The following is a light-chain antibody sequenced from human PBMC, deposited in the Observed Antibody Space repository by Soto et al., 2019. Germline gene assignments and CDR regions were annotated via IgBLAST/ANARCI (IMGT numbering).Light chain of an antibody. Sequence: DIQMTQSPSSLSASIGDRVTMTFQASQNITNNLSWYQQKPGKAPNLLIYTTSSLHSGVPSRFSGSGSGTDFTLTISSLQPEDFATYYCQQSYSTPITFGQGTRLEIK. CDR2: TTS. CDR1: QNITNN. J-gene: IGKJ5*01. V-gene: IGKV1-39*01. CDR3: QQSYSTPIT.